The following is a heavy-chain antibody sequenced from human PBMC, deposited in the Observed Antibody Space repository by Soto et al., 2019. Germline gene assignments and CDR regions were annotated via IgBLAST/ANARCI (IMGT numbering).Heavy chain of an antibody. D-gene: IGHD2-8*02. V-gene: IGHV3-23*01. CDR2: ILVGGST. CDR3: AKATATGGGAFEI. CDR1: GFTFSNYN. Sequence: GGSLRLSCVASGFTFSNYNMSWVRQAPGKGLEWVSTILVGGSTHYEDSVKGRFTISRDTSKNTVYLQMNSLTAGDTAVYYCAKATATGGGAFEIYGQGTMVTVSS. J-gene: IGHJ3*02.